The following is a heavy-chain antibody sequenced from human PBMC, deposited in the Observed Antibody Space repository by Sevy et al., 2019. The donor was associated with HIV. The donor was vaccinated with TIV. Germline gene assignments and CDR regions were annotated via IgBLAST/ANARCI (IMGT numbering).Heavy chain of an antibody. J-gene: IGHJ4*02. CDR2: IGVYNGNS. CDR1: GFSFSSYG. D-gene: IGHD3-10*01. Sequence: ASVNVSCKASGFSFSSYGFTWVRQAPGQGLEWMGWIGVYNGNSNSAQRLQGRVTLTTDTSTSTVYMELSGLKSDDTAVYYCARVPTYYYGSSTYFDYWGQGTPVTVSS. CDR3: ARVPTYYYGSSTYFDY. V-gene: IGHV1-18*01.